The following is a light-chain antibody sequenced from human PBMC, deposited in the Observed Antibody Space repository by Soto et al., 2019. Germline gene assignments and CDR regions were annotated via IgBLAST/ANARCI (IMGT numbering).Light chain of an antibody. CDR2: DAS. V-gene: IGKV1-5*01. CDR1: QNIGNW. Sequence: DIQMPQSPSTLSASVGDRVTITCRASQNIGNWLSWYQQKPGKTPDLLISDASSLESGIPLRFSGSGSGTEFTLTISTLQTDDSATYYCQQYNDEPWTFGQGTKVEIK. J-gene: IGKJ1*01. CDR3: QQYNDEPWT.